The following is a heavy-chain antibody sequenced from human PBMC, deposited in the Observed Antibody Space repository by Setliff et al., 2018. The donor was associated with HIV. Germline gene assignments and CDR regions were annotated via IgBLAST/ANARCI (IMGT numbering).Heavy chain of an antibody. CDR3: ARDGGYSDHQWFGDAFDI. CDR1: GGTFSSYA. J-gene: IGHJ3*02. Sequence: RASVKVSCKAFGGTFSSYAISWVRQAPGQGLEWMGGIVPIFGTAKYAQKFQGRVTITADESTSTAYMDLSSLKSEDTAVYYCARDGGYSDHQWFGDAFDIWGQGTMVTVSS. CDR2: IVPIFGTA. D-gene: IGHD3-10*01. V-gene: IGHV1-69*13.